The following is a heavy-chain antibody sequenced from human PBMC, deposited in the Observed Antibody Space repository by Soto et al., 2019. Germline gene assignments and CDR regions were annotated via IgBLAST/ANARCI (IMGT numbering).Heavy chain of an antibody. CDR3: ARDGTGAAALDI. J-gene: IGHJ3*02. D-gene: IGHD6-13*01. V-gene: IGHV3-74*01. Sequence: APGKGLVWVSRISGDGSTTSYADSVKGRFTISRDNAENTLSLQMNSLRGEDTAVYYCARDGTGAAALDIWGQGTLVT. CDR2: ISGDGSTT.